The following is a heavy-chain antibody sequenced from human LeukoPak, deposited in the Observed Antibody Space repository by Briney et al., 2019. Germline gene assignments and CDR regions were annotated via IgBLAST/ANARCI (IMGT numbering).Heavy chain of an antibody. Sequence: ASVKVSCNGAGYTFTSYYMHWVRQAPGQGLEWMGIINPSGGSTSYAQKFQGRVTMTRDTGTSTVYMELSSLRSEDTAVYYCARAPGVVTAPYYYYYYYMDVWGKGTTVTVSS. V-gene: IGHV1-46*01. CDR3: ARAPGVVTAPYYYYYYYMDV. J-gene: IGHJ6*03. CDR2: INPSGGST. CDR1: GYTFTSYY. D-gene: IGHD2-21*02.